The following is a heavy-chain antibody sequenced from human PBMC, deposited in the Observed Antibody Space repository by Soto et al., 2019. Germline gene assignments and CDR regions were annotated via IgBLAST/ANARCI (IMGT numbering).Heavy chain of an antibody. CDR3: AKDRITMVRGVIITSIFDY. Sequence: GGSLRLSCAASGFTFSSYAMSWVRQAPGKGLEWVSAISGSGGSTYYADSVKGRFTISRDNSKNTLYLQMNSLRAEDTAVYYCAKDRITMVRGVIITSIFDYWGQGTLVTVSS. D-gene: IGHD3-10*01. CDR2: ISGSGGST. J-gene: IGHJ4*02. CDR1: GFTFSSYA. V-gene: IGHV3-23*01.